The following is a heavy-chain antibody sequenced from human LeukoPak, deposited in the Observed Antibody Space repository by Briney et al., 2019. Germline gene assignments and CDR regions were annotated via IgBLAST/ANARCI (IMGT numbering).Heavy chain of an antibody. CDR3: SKDRGGAYGSYDYGMDV. J-gene: IGHJ6*02. V-gene: IGHV3-9*01. Sequence: GGSLRLSCAASGFSFDDYAMHWVRQAPGRGLEWVSGISWDSYTIGYADSVKGRFTISRDNAKKSLYLQMNSLRVEDTALYYCSKDRGGAYGSYDYGMDVWGQGTTVTVSS. CDR1: GFSFDDYA. D-gene: IGHD3-10*01. CDR2: ISWDSYTI.